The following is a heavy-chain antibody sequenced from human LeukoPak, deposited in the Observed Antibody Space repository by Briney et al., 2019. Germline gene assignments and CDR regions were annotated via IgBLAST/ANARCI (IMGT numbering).Heavy chain of an antibody. CDR3: VKDRPPPARGSGWFDP. Sequence: PSETLSLTCTVSGDSISSGSYYWSWIRQAAGKGLEWIGRIHTSGSGNTNYNPSLKSRVTMSLDTSKNQVSLTLSSVTAADTAVYYCVKDRPPPARGSGWFDPWGQGTLVTVSS. V-gene: IGHV4-61*02. D-gene: IGHD3-10*01. CDR2: IHTSGSGNT. J-gene: IGHJ5*02. CDR1: GDSISSGSYY.